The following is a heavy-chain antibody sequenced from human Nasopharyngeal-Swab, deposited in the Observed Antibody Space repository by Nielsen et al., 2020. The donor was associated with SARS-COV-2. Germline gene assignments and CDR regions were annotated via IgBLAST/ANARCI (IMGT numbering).Heavy chain of an antibody. D-gene: IGHD3-3*01. CDR1: GFTFSSYA. CDR3: ANIGWTYDFWSGSNDY. V-gene: IGHV3-23*01. J-gene: IGHJ4*02. Sequence: GESLKISCTASGFTFSSYAMSWVRQAPGKGPEWVSGISGSGGSTYYADSVKGRFTISRDNSKNTLYLQMNSLRAEDTAVYYCANIGWTYDFWSGSNDYWGQGTLVTVSS. CDR2: ISGSGGST.